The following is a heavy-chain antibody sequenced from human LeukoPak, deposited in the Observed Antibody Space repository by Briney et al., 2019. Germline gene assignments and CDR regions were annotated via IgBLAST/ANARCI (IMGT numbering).Heavy chain of an antibody. J-gene: IGHJ4*02. V-gene: IGHV1-18*01. Sequence: ASVKVSCKASGYTFTSYGISWVRQAPGQGLEWMGWISAYNGNTNYAQKLQGRVTMTTDTSTSTAYMELRSLRSDDTAVYYCARVGYYESSGYYEYWGQGTLVTVSS. CDR1: GYTFTSYG. CDR2: ISAYNGNT. CDR3: ARVGYYESSGYYEY. D-gene: IGHD3-22*01.